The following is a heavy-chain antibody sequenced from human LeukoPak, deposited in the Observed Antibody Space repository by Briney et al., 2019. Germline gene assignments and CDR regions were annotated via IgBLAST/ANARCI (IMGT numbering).Heavy chain of an antibody. V-gene: IGHV1-2*02. CDR1: GYTFTGYY. Sequence: ASVKVSCKASGYTFTGYYMHWVRPVPRQGLEWMGWINPNSGGTNYAQKFQGRVTMTRDTSISTAYMELSRLRSDDTAVYYCARGYYDFWSGYSSPYYMDVWGKGTTVTVSS. CDR2: INPNSGGT. CDR3: ARGYYDFWSGYSSPYYMDV. J-gene: IGHJ6*03. D-gene: IGHD3-3*01.